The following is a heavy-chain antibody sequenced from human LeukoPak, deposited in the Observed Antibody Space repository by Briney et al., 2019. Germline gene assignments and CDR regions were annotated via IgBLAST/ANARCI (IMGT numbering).Heavy chain of an antibody. CDR2: IGTAGDT. V-gene: IGHV3-13*01. Sequence: PGGSLRLSCAASGFTFSSYDMHWVRRATGKGLEWVSAIGTAGDTYYPGSVKGRFTISRENAKNSLYLQMNSLRAGDTAVYYCARDGSHGAFDIWGQGTMVTVSS. CDR1: GFTFSSYD. CDR3: ARDGSHGAFDI. J-gene: IGHJ3*02.